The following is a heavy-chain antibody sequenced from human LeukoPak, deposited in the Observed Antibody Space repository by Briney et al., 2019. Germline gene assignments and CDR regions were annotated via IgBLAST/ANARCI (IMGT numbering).Heavy chain of an antibody. CDR3: ARESRGGFDSSFPFAY. J-gene: IGHJ4*02. CDR2: TYYRSRWYN. V-gene: IGHV6-1*01. Sequence: SQTLSLTCAISGDSVSSNNTAWPWIRQSPSRGLEWLGRTYYRSRWYNDYAVSVKSRITINPDTSKNQFSLQLNSVTPEDTAVYYCARESRGGFDSSFPFAYWGQGTLVTASS. CDR1: GDSVSSNNTA. D-gene: IGHD3-22*01.